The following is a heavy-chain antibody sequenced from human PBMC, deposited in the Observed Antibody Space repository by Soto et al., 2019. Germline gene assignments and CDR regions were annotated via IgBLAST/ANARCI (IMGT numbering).Heavy chain of an antibody. Sequence: QVTLKESGPVLVKPTETLTLTCTVSGFSLSKARMGVSWIRQPPGKALEWLAHIFWNDERSYNTSLKSRLTISRDTSKSQVVRTMTNVHPVDTGTYFCARALREGLPIYYFDSWGQGTLVTVSS. J-gene: IGHJ4*02. CDR3: ARALREGLPIYYFDS. CDR1: GFSLSKARMG. CDR2: IFWNDER. D-gene: IGHD1-26*01. V-gene: IGHV2-26*01.